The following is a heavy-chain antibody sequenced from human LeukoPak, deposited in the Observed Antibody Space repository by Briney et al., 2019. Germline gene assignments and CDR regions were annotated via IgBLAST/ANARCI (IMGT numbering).Heavy chain of an antibody. CDR3: ARGSMHVYHLYTGY. V-gene: IGHV3-7*01. D-gene: IGHD3-16*01. CDR1: GFTYTNYW. Sequence: PGGSRTLSCAASGFTYTNYWVSWFRQPPGQDRDWVASIKRDGSERYYVDSVKGRFTISRDNAKNSLFLQLSSLRVEDTAVYYCARGSMHVYHLYTGYWGQGTLVTVSS. CDR2: IKRDGSER. J-gene: IGHJ1*01.